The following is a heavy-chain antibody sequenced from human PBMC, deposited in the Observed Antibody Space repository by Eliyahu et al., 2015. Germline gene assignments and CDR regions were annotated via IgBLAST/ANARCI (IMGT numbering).Heavy chain of an antibody. CDR3: ARDRGYYGSGSYYRDY. CDR1: GFTFXXNY. V-gene: IGHV3-66*01. Sequence: EVQLVESGGGLVQPGGSLRLSCAASGFTFXXNYMSWVRQAPGKGLEWVSVIYSGGSTYYADSVKGRFTISRDNSKNTLYLQMNSLRAEDTAVYYCARDRGYYGSGSYYRDYWGQGTLVTVSS. D-gene: IGHD3-10*01. CDR2: IYSGGST. J-gene: IGHJ4*02.